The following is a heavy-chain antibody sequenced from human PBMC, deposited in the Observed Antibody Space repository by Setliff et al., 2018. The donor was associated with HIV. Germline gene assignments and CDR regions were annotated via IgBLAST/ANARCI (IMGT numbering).Heavy chain of an antibody. V-gene: IGHV4-61*02. Sequence: NPSETLSLTCTVSGGSIDSGSYYWSWIRQPAGKGLEWIGRIYATGSTNYNPSLKSRVTISVDTSKNQFSLKLSSVTAADTAVYYWVRERDDLTGYYQDYWGQGTLVTVSS. CDR1: GGSIDSGSYY. CDR3: VRERDDLTGYYQDY. D-gene: IGHD3-9*01. J-gene: IGHJ4*02. CDR2: IYATGST.